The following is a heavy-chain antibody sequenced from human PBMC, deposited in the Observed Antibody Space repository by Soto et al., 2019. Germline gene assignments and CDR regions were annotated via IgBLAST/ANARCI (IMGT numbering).Heavy chain of an antibody. D-gene: IGHD3-22*01. CDR2: IYYSGST. CDR1: GGSVNSGSYY. J-gene: IGHJ5*02. CDR3: ASIYDSSGYYYGNNWFDP. V-gene: IGHV4-61*01. Sequence: SETLSLTCTVSGGSVNSGSYYWSWIRQPPGKGLEWIGYIYYSGSTNYNPSLKSRVTISLDTSKNQFSLKVSSVTAADTAVYYCASIYDSSGYYYGNNWFDPWGQGTLVTVSS.